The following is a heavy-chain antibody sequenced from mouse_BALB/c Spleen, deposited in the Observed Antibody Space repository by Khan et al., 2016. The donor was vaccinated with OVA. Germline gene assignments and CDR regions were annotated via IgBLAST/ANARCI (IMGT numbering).Heavy chain of an antibody. Sequence: QVQLQQSGPELVRPGVSVKISCKGSGYTFTDYAMHWVKQSHAKSLEWIGLISTYSGNTNYKQKFKGKATMTVDKSSSTAYMELARLTSEDSAIASCPTPSSDGYYAYWAQGTTLTVSS. CDR2: ISTYSGNT. J-gene: IGHJ2*01. CDR3: PTPSSDGYYAY. CDR1: GYTFTDYA. D-gene: IGHD2-3*01. V-gene: IGHV1S137*01.